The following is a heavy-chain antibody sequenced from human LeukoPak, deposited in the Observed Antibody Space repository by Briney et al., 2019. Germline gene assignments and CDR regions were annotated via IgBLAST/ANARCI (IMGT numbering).Heavy chain of an antibody. CDR2: IYYSGST. D-gene: IGHD4/OR15-4a*01. Sequence: SETLSLTCTVSGGSINSYYWYWIRQPPGKGLEWIGYIYYSGSTNYNPSLKRRVTISVDTSKNQFSLKLSSVSAADTAVYYCARVGLLTSPYYYYYYLDVWGKGTTVTVSS. V-gene: IGHV4-59*01. CDR1: GGSINSYY. J-gene: IGHJ6*03. CDR3: ARVGLLTSPYYYYYYLDV.